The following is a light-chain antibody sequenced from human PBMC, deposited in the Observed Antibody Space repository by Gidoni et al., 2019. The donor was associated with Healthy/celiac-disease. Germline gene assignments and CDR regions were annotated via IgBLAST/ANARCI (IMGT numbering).Light chain of an antibody. CDR2: GNS. CDR1: SSNIGAGYD. CDR3: QSYDSSLSGWV. Sequence: QSVLTQPPSVSWAPGQRVTISCTGSSSNIGAGYDVHWYQQLPGTAPKLLIYGNSNRPSGVPDRFSGSKSGTSASLDITGLQAEDEAEYYCQSYDSSLSGWVFGGGTKLTVL. J-gene: IGLJ3*02. V-gene: IGLV1-40*01.